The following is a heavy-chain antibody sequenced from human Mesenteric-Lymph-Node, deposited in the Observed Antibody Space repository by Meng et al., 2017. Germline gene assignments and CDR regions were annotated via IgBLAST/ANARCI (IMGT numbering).Heavy chain of an antibody. CDR1: SGPIGSTDYS. CDR2: IYNNGST. Sequence: PLKESGSGLAKPSPPLPLPWAVSSGPIGSTDYSCRWIRRPPGKGLEWIGYIYNNGSTYYNPYFKSRVTITLDRSKNQVSLKLNSVTAADTAVYACARLGPRWFDPWGQGTLVTVSS. D-gene: IGHD7-27*01. V-gene: IGHV4-30-2*01. CDR3: ARLGPRWFDP. J-gene: IGHJ5*02.